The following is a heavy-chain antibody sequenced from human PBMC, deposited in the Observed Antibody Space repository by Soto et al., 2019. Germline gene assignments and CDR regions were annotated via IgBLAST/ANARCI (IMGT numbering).Heavy chain of an antibody. CDR3: ARRMKGSSSAGGFDI. CDR2: IYYSGNT. CDR1: GGSISSSSYF. D-gene: IGHD2-2*01. Sequence: SETLSLTCTVSGGSISSSSYFWDWIRQPPGKALEWIGSIYYSGNTYYNPSLKSRVTVYVDRSKNQFSLKLSSVTAADTALYYCARRMKGSSSAGGFDIWGQGTMVTVSS. V-gene: IGHV4-39*01. J-gene: IGHJ3*02.